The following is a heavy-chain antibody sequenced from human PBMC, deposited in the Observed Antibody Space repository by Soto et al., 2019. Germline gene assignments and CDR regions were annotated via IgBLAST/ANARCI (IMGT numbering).Heavy chain of an antibody. J-gene: IGHJ4*01. CDR1: GASFTSNNW. CDR3: ASRDPGTSVDY. D-gene: IGHD1-7*01. V-gene: IGHV4-4*02. Sequence: PWETLSLTCAVSGASFTSNNWWTWVRQPPGQGLEWIGEIYRTGSTNYNPSLKSRVTISLDKSENPLSLKVTSLTPEDTAVYYCASRDPGTSVDYWGQGTMVTVSS. CDR2: IYRTGST.